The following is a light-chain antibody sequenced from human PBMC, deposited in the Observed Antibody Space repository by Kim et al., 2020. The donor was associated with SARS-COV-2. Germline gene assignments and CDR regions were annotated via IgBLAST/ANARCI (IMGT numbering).Light chain of an antibody. Sequence: SVSPGERATLSCRASQSVSSNVAWYQQKPGQAPRLLMYGASTRATGIPARFSGSGSGTEFTLTISSLQSEDFAVYYCQQYNYWITFGQGTRLEIK. J-gene: IGKJ5*01. CDR2: GAS. CDR3: QQYNYWIT. V-gene: IGKV3-15*01. CDR1: QSVSSN.